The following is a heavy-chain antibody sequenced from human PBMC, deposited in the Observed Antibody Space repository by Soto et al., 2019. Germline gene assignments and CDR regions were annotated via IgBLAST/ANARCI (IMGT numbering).Heavy chain of an antibody. CDR2: IYHIGST. Sequence: SETLSLTCAVSGFSIISDYWGWIRQPPGKGLEWIGTIYHIGSTYYNPSLKSRVAISVDTSKNQFPLILSSVTAADTAVYYCARGSTRAHIYDFWGQGTRVTV. CDR1: GFSIISDY. CDR3: ARGSTRAHIYDF. V-gene: IGHV4-38-2*01. J-gene: IGHJ4*02. D-gene: IGHD2-21*01.